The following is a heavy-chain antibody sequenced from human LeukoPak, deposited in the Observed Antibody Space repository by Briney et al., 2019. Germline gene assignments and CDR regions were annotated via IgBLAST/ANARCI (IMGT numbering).Heavy chain of an antibody. CDR2: INPNSGGT. D-gene: IGHD3-3*01. V-gene: IGHV1-2*02. Sequence: ASVKVSCKASGYTFTGYYMHWVRQAPGQGLEWMGWINPNSGGTNYAQKFQGRVTMTRDTSISTAYMELSRLRSDDTAVYYCARAFRSGYYRIDYWGQGTLVTVSS. CDR1: GYTFTGYY. J-gene: IGHJ4*02. CDR3: ARAFRSGYYRIDY.